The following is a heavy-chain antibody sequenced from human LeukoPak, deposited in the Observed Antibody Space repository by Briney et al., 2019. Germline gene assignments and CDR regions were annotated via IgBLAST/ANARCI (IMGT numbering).Heavy chain of an antibody. CDR2: ISYDGSSQ. D-gene: IGHD1-14*01. CDR3: AKDNHVFFDH. V-gene: IGHV3-30*18. J-gene: IGHJ4*02. Sequence: PGGSLRLSCAASGFTIHFLGMHWVRQAPGKGLEWVAFISYDGSSQYYTDSVKGRFTISRDTSKNTLDLQMRGLRGEDTAVYYCAKDNHVFFDHWGQGTRVTVPS. CDR1: GFTIHFLG.